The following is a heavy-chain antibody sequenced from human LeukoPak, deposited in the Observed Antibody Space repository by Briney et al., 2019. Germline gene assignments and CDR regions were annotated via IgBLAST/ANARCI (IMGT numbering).Heavy chain of an antibody. Sequence: PGGSLRLSCAASGFTFSSYAMSWVRQAPGKGLECVSALSGNGNTIYYADSVKGRFTISRDNSKNTLSLQMNSLRAEDTAVYYCAKALYGGHDYWGQGTLATVSS. D-gene: IGHD4-23*01. V-gene: IGHV3-23*01. J-gene: IGHJ4*02. CDR2: LSGNGNTI. CDR3: AKALYGGHDY. CDR1: GFTFSSYA.